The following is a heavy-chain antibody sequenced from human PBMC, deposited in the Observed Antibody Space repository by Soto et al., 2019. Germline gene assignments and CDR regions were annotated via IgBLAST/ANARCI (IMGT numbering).Heavy chain of an antibody. J-gene: IGHJ4*02. Sequence: QVQLVQSGAEVKKPGASVKVSCKASGYTFTSYDINWVRQATGQGLEWMGWMNPNSGNTGYAQKFQGRVTMTTNTTIRTAYMELSRMRSEDTAVYYCERGSDSSGYYFAYWGQGTLVTVSS. CDR3: ERGSDSSGYYFAY. D-gene: IGHD3-22*01. CDR2: MNPNSGNT. CDR1: GYTFTSYD. V-gene: IGHV1-8*01.